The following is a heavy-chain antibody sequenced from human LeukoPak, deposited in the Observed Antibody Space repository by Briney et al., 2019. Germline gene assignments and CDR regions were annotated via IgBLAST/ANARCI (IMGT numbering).Heavy chain of an antibody. J-gene: IGHJ3*02. CDR2: IRSKANSYAT. D-gene: IGHD4-11*01. CDR1: GFTFSGSA. V-gene: IGHV3-73*01. Sequence: PGGSLRLSCAASGFTFSGSAMHWARQASGKGLEWVGRIRSKANSYATAYAASAKGRFTISRDDSKNTAYLQMNSLKTGDTAVYYCTRHYRRFDAFDIWGQGTMVTVSS. CDR3: TRHYRRFDAFDI.